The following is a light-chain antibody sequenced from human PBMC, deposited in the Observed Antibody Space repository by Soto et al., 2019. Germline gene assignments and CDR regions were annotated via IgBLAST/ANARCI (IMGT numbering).Light chain of an antibody. CDR2: GAS. CDR3: QQYNNWWT. CDR1: QSVSSN. V-gene: IGKV3-15*01. J-gene: IGKJ1*01. Sequence: EIVMTQSPATLSVSPGERATLSCRASQSVSSNLAWYQQKPGQAPRLLISGASTRATGIPARFSGSGSGTEFTLTIRSLQSEDFAVYYCQQYNNWWTFGQGTKVEIK.